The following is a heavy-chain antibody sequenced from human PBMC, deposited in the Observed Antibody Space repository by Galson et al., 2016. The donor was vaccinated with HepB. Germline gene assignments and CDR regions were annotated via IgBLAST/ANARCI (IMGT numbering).Heavy chain of an antibody. CDR1: GGSFNVYY. CDR2: VNHSGAT. J-gene: IGHJ5*02. CDR3: AGVVVAATNWFDP. Sequence: SETLSLTCGVSGGSFNVYYWSWIRQPPGKGLEWIGEVNHSGATKYNPTLKSRVPISADTPKNQFSLKLTSMTAADTAVYYCAGVVVAATNWFDPWGQGTLVTVSS. D-gene: IGHD2-15*01. V-gene: IGHV4-34*01.